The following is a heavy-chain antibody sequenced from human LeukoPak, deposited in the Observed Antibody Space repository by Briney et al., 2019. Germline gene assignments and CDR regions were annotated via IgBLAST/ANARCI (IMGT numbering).Heavy chain of an antibody. CDR3: ATQPAAADVDY. Sequence: PGGSLRLSCAASGFTFSSYWMSWVRQAPGKGLEWVANIKQDGNAKYYVDSVKGRFTISRDNAKNPLYPQMNSLRAEDTAVYYCATQPAAADVDYWGQGTLVTVSS. CDR2: IKQDGNAK. J-gene: IGHJ4*02. V-gene: IGHV3-7*03. D-gene: IGHD2-2*01. CDR1: GFTFSSYW.